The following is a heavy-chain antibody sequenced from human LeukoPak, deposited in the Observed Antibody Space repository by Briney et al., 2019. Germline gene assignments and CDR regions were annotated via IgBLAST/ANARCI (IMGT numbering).Heavy chain of an antibody. D-gene: IGHD3-22*01. CDR1: GYSFTRYW. V-gene: IGHV5-51*01. CDR2: IYPGDSDT. J-gene: IGHJ5*02. CDR3: ARYYYDSSGYYYLPQHNWFDP. Sequence: GESLKISCKGSGYSFTRYWIGWVRQMPGKGLEWMGIIYPGDSDTRYSPSFQGQVTISADKSISTAYLQWSSLKASDTAMYYCARYYYDSSGYYYLPQHNWFDPWGQGTLVTVSS.